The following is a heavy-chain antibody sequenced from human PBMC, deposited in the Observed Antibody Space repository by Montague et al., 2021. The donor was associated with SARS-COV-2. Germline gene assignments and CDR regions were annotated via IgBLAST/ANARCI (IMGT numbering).Heavy chain of an antibody. D-gene: IGHD4-23*01. Sequence: CAISGDSVASTSAAWSWIRQSPSRGLEWLGRTYYRSKWYNNYAASVRSRITIDPDTSKNQFSLHLNSVTPEDTAVYYCARAPGPGDGGNGNFEYWGQGSLVTVSS. CDR2: TYYRSKWYN. CDR1: GDSVASTSAA. J-gene: IGHJ4*02. V-gene: IGHV6-1*01. CDR3: ARAPGPGDGGNGNFEY.